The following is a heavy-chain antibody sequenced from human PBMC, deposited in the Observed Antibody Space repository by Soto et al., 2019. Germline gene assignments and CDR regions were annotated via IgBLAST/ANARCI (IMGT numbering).Heavy chain of an antibody. V-gene: IGHV4-31*03. J-gene: IGHJ5*02. CDR1: GGSISSGGYY. Sequence: QVQLQESGPGLVKPSQTLSLTCTVSGGSISSGGYYCSWIRQHPGKGLEWIGYIYYSGSTYYNPSLKSRVTISVDTSKNQFSLKLSSVTAAETAVYYCARESMYYYDSSGYYYYNWFDPWGQGTLVTVSS. CDR2: IYYSGST. CDR3: ARESMYYYDSSGYYYYNWFDP. D-gene: IGHD3-22*01.